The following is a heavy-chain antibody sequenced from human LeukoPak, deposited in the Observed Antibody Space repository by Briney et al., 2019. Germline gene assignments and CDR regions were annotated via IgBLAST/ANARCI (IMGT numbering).Heavy chain of an antibody. Sequence: SETLSLTCTVSGYSISTLANWGWIRQPPGKGLEWIGIIYNIRTTSYSPSLKSRVTISVDTSKNQFSLKMTSMTAADTAMYFCARRMIMVRDAFDRWGPGTMVTVSS. V-gene: IGHV4-38-2*02. CDR1: GYSISTLAN. D-gene: IGHD3-10*01. J-gene: IGHJ3*02. CDR2: IYNIRTT. CDR3: ARRMIMVRDAFDR.